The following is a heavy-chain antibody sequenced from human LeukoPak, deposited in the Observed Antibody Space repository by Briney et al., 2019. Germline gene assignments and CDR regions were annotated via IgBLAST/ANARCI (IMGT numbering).Heavy chain of an antibody. CDR2: ISYDGSNK. CDR1: GFTFSSYA. D-gene: IGHD4-17*01. CDR3: ARGGDYGDPSADY. Sequence: GGSLRLSCAASGFTFSSYAMHWVRQAPGKGLEWVAVISYDGSNKYYADSVKGRFTISRDNAKNSLYLQMNSLRAEDTAVYYCARGGDYGDPSADYWGQGTLVTVSS. J-gene: IGHJ4*02. V-gene: IGHV3-30-3*01.